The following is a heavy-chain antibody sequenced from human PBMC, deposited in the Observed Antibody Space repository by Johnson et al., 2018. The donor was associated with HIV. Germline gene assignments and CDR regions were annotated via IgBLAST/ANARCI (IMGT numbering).Heavy chain of an antibody. CDR1: GFTFSSYA. CDR2: ISYDGSNK. V-gene: IGHV3-30*04. J-gene: IGHJ3*02. D-gene: IGHD5/OR15-5a*01. CDR3: ALYPPDAFDI. Sequence: QVQLMESGGGVVQPGRSLRLSCAASGFTFSSYAMHWVRQAPGKGLEWVAVISYDGSNKYYADSVKGRFTISRDNSKNPLYLQMNSLRAEDPAVDYCALYPPDAFDIWGQGTMVTVSS.